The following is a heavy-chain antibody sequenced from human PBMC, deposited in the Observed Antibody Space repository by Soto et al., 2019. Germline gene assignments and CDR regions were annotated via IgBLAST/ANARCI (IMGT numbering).Heavy chain of an antibody. CDR1: GFTFSSYG. CDR2: ISYDGSNK. CDR3: AKTNCSGCSCYSDY. V-gene: IGHV3-30*18. Sequence: QVQLVESGGGVVQPGRSLRLSCAASGFTFSSYGMHWVRQAPGKGLEWVAVISYDGSNKYYADSVKGRFTISRDNSKNTLYLQMNSLRAEDTAVYYCAKTNCSGCSCYSDYWGQGTLVTVSS. J-gene: IGHJ4*02. D-gene: IGHD2-15*01.